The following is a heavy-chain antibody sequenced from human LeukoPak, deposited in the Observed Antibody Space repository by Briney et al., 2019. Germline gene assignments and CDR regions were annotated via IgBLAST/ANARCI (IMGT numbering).Heavy chain of an antibody. J-gene: IGHJ5*02. Sequence: ASVKVSCKVSGYTLTELSMHWVRQAPGKGLEWMGGFDPEDGETIYAQKFQGRVTMTEDTSTDTAYMELSSLRSEDTAVYYCARTYYYDSSGPSRFDPWGQGTLVTVSS. V-gene: IGHV1-24*01. CDR1: GYTLTELS. CDR2: FDPEDGET. CDR3: ARTYYYDSSGPSRFDP. D-gene: IGHD3-22*01.